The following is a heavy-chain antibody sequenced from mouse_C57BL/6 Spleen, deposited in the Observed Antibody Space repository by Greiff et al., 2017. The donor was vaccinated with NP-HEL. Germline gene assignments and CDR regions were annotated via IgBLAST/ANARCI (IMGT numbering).Heavy chain of an antibody. Sequence: EVQRVESGGGLVKPGGSLKLSCAASGFTFSSYAMSWVRQTPEKRLEWVATISDGGSYTYYPDNVKGRFTISRDNAKNNLYLQMSHLKSEDTAMYYCASHYDGYPARFAYWGQGTLVTVSA. CDR2: ISDGGSYT. CDR1: GFTFSSYA. CDR3: ASHYDGYPARFAY. V-gene: IGHV5-4*01. J-gene: IGHJ3*01. D-gene: IGHD2-3*01.